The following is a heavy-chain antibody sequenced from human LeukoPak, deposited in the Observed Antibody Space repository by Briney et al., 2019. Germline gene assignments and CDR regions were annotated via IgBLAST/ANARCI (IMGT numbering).Heavy chain of an antibody. Sequence: GGSLRLSCAASGVTFSSCAKSWVRQAPGKGLEWVSYIRSSSSTIYYADFVKGRFTFSRDNAKNSLYLQMNSLRAEDTAVYYCARVVSGWYLSATLDYWGQGTLVTVSS. CDR2: IRSSSSTI. CDR3: ARVVSGWYLSATLDY. J-gene: IGHJ4*02. D-gene: IGHD6-19*01. V-gene: IGHV3-48*01. CDR1: GVTFSSCA.